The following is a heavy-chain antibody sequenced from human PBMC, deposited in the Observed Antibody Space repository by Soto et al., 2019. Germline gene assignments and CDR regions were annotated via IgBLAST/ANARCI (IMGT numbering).Heavy chain of an antibody. CDR2: ISAYNGNT. J-gene: IGHJ6*02. Sequence: GASVKVACKASGYTYTSYGISWVRQAPGQGLEWMGWISAYNGNTNYAQKLQGRVTMTTDTSTSTAYMELRSLRSDDTAVYYCARPYYDFWSGTHYYYYGMDVWDQGTTVTVSS. CDR3: ARPYYDFWSGTHYYYYGMDV. CDR1: GYTYTSYG. V-gene: IGHV1-18*01. D-gene: IGHD3-3*01.